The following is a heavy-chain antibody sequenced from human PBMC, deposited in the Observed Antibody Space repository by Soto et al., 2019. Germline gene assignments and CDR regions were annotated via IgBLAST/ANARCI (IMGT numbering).Heavy chain of an antibody. CDR3: AKDILGDYGGGFDY. V-gene: IGHV3-9*01. D-gene: IGHD4-17*01. CDR1: GFTFDDYA. J-gene: IGHJ4*02. Sequence: EVQLVESGGGLVQPGRSLRLSCAASGFTFDDYAMHWGRQAPGKGLEWVSGISWNSGSIGYSDSVKGRFTISRDNAKNSLYLQMNSLRAEDTALYYCAKDILGDYGGGFDYWGQGTLVTVSS. CDR2: ISWNSGSI.